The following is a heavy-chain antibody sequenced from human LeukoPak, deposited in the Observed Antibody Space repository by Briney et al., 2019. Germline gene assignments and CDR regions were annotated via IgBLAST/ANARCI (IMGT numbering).Heavy chain of an antibody. CDR3: ARGWGMATTNCGY. V-gene: IGHV4-34*04. CDR1: GGTFSGYF. CDR2: INHSGSA. Sequence: SETLSLTCAVYGGTFSGYFWTWLRQPPGKRLEWIGEINHSGSANNHPSLSSRATVSVDTSKNQFSLRRTPGTAADTAEYYCARGWGMATTNCGYWSQGTLVTVSS. J-gene: IGHJ4*02. D-gene: IGHD5-24*01.